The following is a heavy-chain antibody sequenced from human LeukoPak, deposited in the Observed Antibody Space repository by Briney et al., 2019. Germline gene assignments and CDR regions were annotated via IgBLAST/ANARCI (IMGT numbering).Heavy chain of an antibody. CDR2: ISSSSSYI. D-gene: IGHD3-22*01. V-gene: IGHV3-21*01. J-gene: IGHJ4*02. CDR3: AGDRGVDYYDSSGYPMGY. Sequence: GGSLRLSCAASGFTFSSYSMNWVRQAPGKGLEWVSSISSSSSYIYYADSVKGRFTISRDNAKNSLYLQMNSLRAEDTAVYYCAGDRGVDYYDSSGYPMGYWGQGTLVTVSS. CDR1: GFTFSSYS.